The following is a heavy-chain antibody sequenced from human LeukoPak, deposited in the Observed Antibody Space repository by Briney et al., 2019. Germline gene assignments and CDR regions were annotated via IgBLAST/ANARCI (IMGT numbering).Heavy chain of an antibody. J-gene: IGHJ4*02. CDR3: ARGRKRDYRVDY. Sequence: SETLSLTCAVYGGSFSGYYWSWIRQPPGKGLEWIGEINHSGSTNYNPSLKSRVTISVDTSKNQFSLKLSSVTAADTAVYYCARGRKRDYRVDYWGQGTLVTVSS. D-gene: IGHD5-12*01. V-gene: IGHV4-34*01. CDR1: GGSFSGYY. CDR2: INHSGST.